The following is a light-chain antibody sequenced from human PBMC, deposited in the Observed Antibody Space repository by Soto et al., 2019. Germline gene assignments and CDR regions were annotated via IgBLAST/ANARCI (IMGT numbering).Light chain of an antibody. J-gene: IGKJ1*01. CDR3: QQYKSSVT. CDR2: GAS. V-gene: IGKV3-20*01. Sequence: EIVLTQSPGSLSLSPGQRATLSCRASQSVDTTFFAWYQKKPGQAPRLLIYGASKMATGIPDRFTGSGSGTDFTLIISRVEPEDFAVYYCQQYKSSVTFGQGTKVDIK. CDR1: QSVDTTF.